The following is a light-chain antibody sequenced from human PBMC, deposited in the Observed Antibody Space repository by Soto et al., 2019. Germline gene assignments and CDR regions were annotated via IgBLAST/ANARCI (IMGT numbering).Light chain of an antibody. CDR3: QQSYSTFVT. J-gene: IGKJ1*01. CDR2: DAS. V-gene: IGKV1-39*01. Sequence: DIQMTQSPSSLSASVGDRVTITCQASQDISNYLNWYQQKPGKAPKLLIYDASNLETGVPSRFSGSGSGTDFTLTISSLQPEDFATYYCQQSYSTFVTFGQRTKVDIK. CDR1: QDISNY.